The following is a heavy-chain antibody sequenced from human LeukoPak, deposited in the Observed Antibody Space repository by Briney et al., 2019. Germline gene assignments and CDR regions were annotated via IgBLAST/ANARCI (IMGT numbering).Heavy chain of an antibody. J-gene: IGHJ4*02. CDR2: IYSGGST. Sequence: GGSLRLSCAASRFTVSSNYMSWVRQAPGKGLEWVSVIYSGGSTYYADSVKGRFTISRDNSKNTLYLQMNSLRAEDTAVYYCARGQVVISEYYFDYWGQGTLVTVSS. D-gene: IGHD3-22*01. CDR3: ARGQVVISEYYFDY. CDR1: RFTVSSNY. V-gene: IGHV3-53*01.